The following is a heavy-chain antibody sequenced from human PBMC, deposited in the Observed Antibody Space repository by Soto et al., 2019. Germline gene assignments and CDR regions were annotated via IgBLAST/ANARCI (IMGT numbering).Heavy chain of an antibody. V-gene: IGHV3-7*03. Sequence: GGSLRLSCETSGLSFSDHWMTWVRQAPGKGLEWVANIKQDGSEKYYVDSVKGRFTISRDNAQNSLFLQMNDLRAEDTAVYYCSGRSSENKYYGVFDFWGQGTLVTVSS. J-gene: IGHJ4*02. CDR1: GLSFSDHW. D-gene: IGHD3-3*01. CDR3: SGRSSENKYYGVFDF. CDR2: IKQDGSEK.